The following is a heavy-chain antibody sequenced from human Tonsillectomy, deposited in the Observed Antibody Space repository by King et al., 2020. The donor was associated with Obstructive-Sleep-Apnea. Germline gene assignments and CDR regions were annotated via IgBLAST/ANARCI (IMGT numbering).Heavy chain of an antibody. CDR1: GFTFSDYY. J-gene: IGHJ6*02. D-gene: IGHD3-22*01. CDR3: ARDGLAYYDSSGYPPYYGMDV. V-gene: IGHV3-11*06. CDR2: ISTRSSYT. Sequence: VQLVESGGGLVKPGGSLRLSCAASGFTFSDYYMSWIRQAPGKGLEWISYISTRSSYTNYADSAEGRFTISRDNAKNSLYLQMNSLRAEDTAVYYCARDGLAYYDSSGYPPYYGMDVWGQGTTVTVSS.